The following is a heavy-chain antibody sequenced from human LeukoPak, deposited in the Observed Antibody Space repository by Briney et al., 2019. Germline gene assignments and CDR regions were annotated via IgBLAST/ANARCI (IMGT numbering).Heavy chain of an antibody. J-gene: IGHJ4*02. V-gene: IGHV3-48*02. CDR3: AREIGGGLHYFQY. CDR1: GFTFSSYS. CDR2: ISSSSSTI. Sequence: GGSLRLSCAASGFTFSSYSMNWVRQAPGKGLEWVSYISSSSSTIYYADSVKGRSTISRDNAKSSLYLQMNSLRDEDTAVYYCAREIGGGLHYFQYWGQGTLVTVSS. D-gene: IGHD1-26*01.